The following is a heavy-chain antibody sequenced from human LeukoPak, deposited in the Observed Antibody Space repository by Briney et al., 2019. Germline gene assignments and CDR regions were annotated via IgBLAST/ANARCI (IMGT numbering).Heavy chain of an antibody. Sequence: GGSLRLSCAASGFTLSSYWMTWVRQAPAKGLEWVSYISSSGSTIYYADSVKGRFTISRDNAKNSLCLQMNSLRAEDTAVYYCATLMGSTGTMDVWGKGTTVTVSS. CDR1: GFTLSSYW. CDR2: ISSSGSTI. V-gene: IGHV3-48*01. J-gene: IGHJ6*04. D-gene: IGHD1-26*01. CDR3: ATLMGSTGTMDV.